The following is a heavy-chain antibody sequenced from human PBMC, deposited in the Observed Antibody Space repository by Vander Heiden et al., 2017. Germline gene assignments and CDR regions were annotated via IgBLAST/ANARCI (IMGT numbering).Heavy chain of an antibody. D-gene: IGHD1-26*01. CDR1: GYPFTGYS. J-gene: IGHJ3*02. V-gene: IGHV1-2*02. CDR3: ARELDELEWGAFDI. CDR2: INPNSGGT. Sequence: QVQLVQSGAEVKKPGASVKVSCQASGYPFTGYSMHWVRQAPGQGLEWMGWINPNSGGTNYAQKFQGRVTMTRDTSISTAYMELSRLRSDDTAVYYCARELDELEWGAFDIWGQGTMVTVSS.